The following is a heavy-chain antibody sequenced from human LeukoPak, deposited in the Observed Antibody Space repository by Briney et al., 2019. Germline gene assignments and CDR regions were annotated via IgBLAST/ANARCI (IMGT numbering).Heavy chain of an antibody. J-gene: IGHJ4*02. CDR2: INAYNGNT. Sequence: GASVKVSCKASGYTFISYAMHWVRQAPGQRLEWMGWINAYNGNTNYAQKLQGRVTMTTDTSTSTAYMELRSLRSDDTAVYYCARALAAAGTRALDYWGQGTLVTVSS. CDR1: GYTFISYA. V-gene: IGHV1-18*01. D-gene: IGHD6-13*01. CDR3: ARALAAAGTRALDY.